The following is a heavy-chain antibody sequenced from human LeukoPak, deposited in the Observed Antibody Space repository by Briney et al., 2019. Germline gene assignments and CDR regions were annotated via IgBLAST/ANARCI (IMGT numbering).Heavy chain of an antibody. V-gene: IGHV3-11*01. CDR1: GFTFSDYY. J-gene: IGHJ4*02. CDR3: ARDFRYHDSSGYYSFDY. CDR2: ISSSGSTK. Sequence: PGGSLRLSCTASGFTFSDYYMSWIRQAPGKGLEWVSYISSSGSTKYYADSVKGRYTISRDNAKNSLYLQMNSLRAEDTAVYYCARDFRYHDSSGYYSFDYWGQGTLVTVSS. D-gene: IGHD3-22*01.